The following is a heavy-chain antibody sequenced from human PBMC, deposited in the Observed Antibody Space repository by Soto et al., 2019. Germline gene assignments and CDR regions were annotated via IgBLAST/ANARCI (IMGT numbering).Heavy chain of an antibody. CDR2: INPSGGST. J-gene: IGHJ4*02. V-gene: IGHV1-46*01. CDR1: GYTFTSYY. Sequence: GASVKVSFKASGYTFTSYYMHWVRQAPGQGLEWMGIINPSGGSTSYAQKFQGRVTMTRDTSTSTVYMELSSLRSEDTAVYYCARGGSYYDSSGYYYFDYWGQGTLVTVSS. CDR3: ARGGSYYDSSGYYYFDY. D-gene: IGHD3-22*01.